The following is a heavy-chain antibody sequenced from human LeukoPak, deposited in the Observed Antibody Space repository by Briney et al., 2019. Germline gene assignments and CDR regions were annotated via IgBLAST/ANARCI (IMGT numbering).Heavy chain of an antibody. V-gene: IGHV3-23*01. CDR3: AKKSYYDSSGYYNY. CDR1: GFTFSSYA. CDR2: VSGSGGST. Sequence: GGSLRLSCAASGFTFSSYAMSWVRRAPGKGLEWVSAVSGSGGSTYYADSVKGRFTISRDSSKNTVYLQMNSLRAEDTAVYYCAKKSYYDSSGYYNYWGQGTLVTVSS. D-gene: IGHD3-22*01. J-gene: IGHJ4*02.